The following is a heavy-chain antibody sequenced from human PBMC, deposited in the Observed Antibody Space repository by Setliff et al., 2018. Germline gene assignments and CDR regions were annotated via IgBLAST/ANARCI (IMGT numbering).Heavy chain of an antibody. V-gene: IGHV3-7*01. D-gene: IGHD3-10*01. Sequence: GGSLRLSCTASGLSYINDWVSWVRQAPGKGLEWLASINPHGSEKCYVDSVKGRFIISRDNAKNSLSLQMNSLRNEDTAVYYCFGAGTCSYWGQGTLVTVSS. CDR3: FGAGTCSY. CDR2: INPHGSEK. CDR1: GLSYINDW. J-gene: IGHJ4*02.